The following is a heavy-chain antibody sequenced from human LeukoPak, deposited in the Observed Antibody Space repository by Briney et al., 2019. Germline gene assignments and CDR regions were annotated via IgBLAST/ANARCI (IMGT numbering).Heavy chain of an antibody. CDR1: GGSISSGGYY. J-gene: IGHJ4*02. Sequence: SETLSLTCTVSGGSISSGGYYWSWTRQHPGKGLEWIGYIYYSGSTYYNPSLKSRVTISVDTSKNQFSLKLSSVTAADTAVYYCARQWFGELIDYWGQGTLVTVSS. V-gene: IGHV4-31*03. CDR2: IYYSGST. D-gene: IGHD3-10*01. CDR3: ARQWFGELIDY.